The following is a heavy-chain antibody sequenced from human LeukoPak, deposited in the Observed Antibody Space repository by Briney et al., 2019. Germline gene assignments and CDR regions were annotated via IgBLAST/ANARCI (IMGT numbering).Heavy chain of an antibody. CDR3: ARGGITMAYYGMDV. D-gene: IGHD3-10*01. Sequence: PSETLSLSCAVYGRSFSGYYWTWIRQPPGKWLEWIGEINHSGTTNYNPSLKSRVTISVDTSKNQFSLKLRSVTAADTAVYYCARGGITMAYYGMDVWGRGTPVTVSS. CDR1: GRSFSGYY. V-gene: IGHV4-34*01. J-gene: IGHJ6*04. CDR2: INHSGTT.